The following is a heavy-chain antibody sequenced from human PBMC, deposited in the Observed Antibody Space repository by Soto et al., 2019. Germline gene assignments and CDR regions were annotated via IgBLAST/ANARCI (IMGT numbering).Heavy chain of an antibody. CDR3: ARSVDTTMVTGWFDP. D-gene: IGHD5-18*01. CDR2: IFSNDEK. CDR1: GFSLSHARMG. Sequence: KESGPVLVKPTETLTLTCTVSGFSLSHARMGASWIRQPPGKALEWLAHIFSNDEKSVSTSLQTRLTIFKDTSKSQVVLTMTNMDPVDTATYYCARSVDTTMVTGWFDPWGQGTLVTVSS. V-gene: IGHV2-26*01. J-gene: IGHJ5*02.